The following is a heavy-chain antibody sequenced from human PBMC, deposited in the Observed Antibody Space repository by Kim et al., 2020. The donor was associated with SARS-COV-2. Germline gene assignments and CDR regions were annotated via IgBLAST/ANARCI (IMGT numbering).Heavy chain of an antibody. D-gene: IGHD2-15*01. CDR3: ARDHLVAATLSYRWFDP. J-gene: IGHJ5*02. V-gene: IGHV4-59*01. CDR2: IYYSGST. CDR1: GGSISSYY. Sequence: SETLSLTCTVSGGSISSYYWSWIRQPPGKGLEWIGYIYYSGSTNYNPSLKSRVTISVDTSKNQFSLKLSSVTAADTAVYYCARDHLVAATLSYRWFDPWGQGTLVTVSS.